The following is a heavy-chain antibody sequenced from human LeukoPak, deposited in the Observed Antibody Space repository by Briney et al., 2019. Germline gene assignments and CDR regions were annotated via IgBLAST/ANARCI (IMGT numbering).Heavy chain of an antibody. Sequence: GRSLRLSCAASGFTFSSYAMHWVRQAPGKGLEWVAVISYDGSNKYYADSVKGRFTISRDNSKNTLYLQMNSLRAEDTAVYYCVRDMSGKYSFDYWGQGTLVIVST. CDR3: VRDMSGKYSFDY. CDR2: ISYDGSNK. D-gene: IGHD1-26*01. V-gene: IGHV3-30-3*01. CDR1: GFTFSSYA. J-gene: IGHJ4*02.